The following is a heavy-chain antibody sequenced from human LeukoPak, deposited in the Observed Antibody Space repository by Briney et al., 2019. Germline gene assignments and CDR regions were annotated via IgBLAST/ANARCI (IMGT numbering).Heavy chain of an antibody. J-gene: IGHJ4*02. CDR2: ISWNSGSI. CDR3: AKSPGRALWSGYLFDY. V-gene: IGHV3-9*03. Sequence: PGGSLRLSCAASGFTFDDYAMHWVRQAPGKGLEWVSGISWNSGSIGYADSVKGRFTISRDNAKNSLYLQMNSLRAEDMALYYCAKSPGRALWSGYLFDYWGQGTLVTVSS. CDR1: GFTFDDYA. D-gene: IGHD3-3*01.